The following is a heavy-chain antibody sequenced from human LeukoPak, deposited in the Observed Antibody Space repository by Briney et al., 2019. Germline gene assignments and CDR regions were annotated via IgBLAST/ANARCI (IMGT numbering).Heavy chain of an antibody. CDR3: ARALDNWNDGRYFDY. V-gene: IGHV1-69*04. CDR1: GGTFSSYA. D-gene: IGHD1-20*01. J-gene: IGHJ4*02. Sequence: ASVKVSCKASGGTFSSYAISWVRQAPGQGLEWMGRIIPILGIANYAQKFQGRVTITADKSTSTAYMELSSLRSEDTAVYYCARALDNWNDGRYFDYWGQGTLVTVSS. CDR2: IIPILGIA.